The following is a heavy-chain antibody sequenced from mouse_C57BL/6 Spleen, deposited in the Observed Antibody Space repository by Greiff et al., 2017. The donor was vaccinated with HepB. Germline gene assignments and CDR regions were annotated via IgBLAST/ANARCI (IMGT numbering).Heavy chain of an antibody. CDR1: GFTFTDYY. CDR3: ARSSQYYGSSYLYWYFDV. D-gene: IGHD1-1*01. J-gene: IGHJ1*03. V-gene: IGHV7-3*01. Sequence: EVKVVESGGGLVQPGGSLSLSCAASGFTFTDYYMSWVRQPPGKALEWLGFIRNKANGYTTEYSASVKGRFTISRDNSQSILYLQMNALRAEDSATYYCARSSQYYGSSYLYWYFDVWGTGTTVTVSS. CDR2: IRNKANGYTT.